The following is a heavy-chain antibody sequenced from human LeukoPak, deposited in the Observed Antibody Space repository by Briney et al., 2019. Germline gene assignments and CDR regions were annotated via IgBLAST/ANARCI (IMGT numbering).Heavy chain of an antibody. J-gene: IGHJ4*02. CDR3: AGDQRVTGRPDIDY. CDR1: GFTFRNHW. D-gene: IGHD6-6*01. CDR2: ISSDGSST. Sequence: GGSLRLSCAASGFTFRNHWMHWVRQTPGKGLVWVPRISSDGSSTTYADSVKGRFTISRDNAKNTLYLQMNNLRAEDTAMYYCAGDQRVTGRPDIDYWGQGTLVIVSS. V-gene: IGHV3-74*03.